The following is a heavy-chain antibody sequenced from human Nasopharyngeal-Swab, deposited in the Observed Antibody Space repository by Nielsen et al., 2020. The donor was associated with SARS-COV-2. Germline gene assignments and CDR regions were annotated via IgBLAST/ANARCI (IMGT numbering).Heavy chain of an antibody. CDR3: ARDRKQWLVYYYYGMDV. Sequence: SETLSLTCTVSGGSISSYYWSWIRQPPGKGLEWIGHIDYSGSTNFNPSLKSRVTISLDTSKNQFSLKLRSVTAADTAVYYCARDRKQWLVYYYYGMDVWGQGTTVTVSS. J-gene: IGHJ6*02. V-gene: IGHV4-59*01. CDR1: GGSISSYY. D-gene: IGHD6-19*01. CDR2: IDYSGST.